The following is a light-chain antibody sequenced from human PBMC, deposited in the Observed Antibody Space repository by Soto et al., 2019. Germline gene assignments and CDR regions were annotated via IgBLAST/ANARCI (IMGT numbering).Light chain of an antibody. CDR3: SSYTASNILEV. V-gene: IGLV2-14*02. CDR1: SSDVGAYNL. J-gene: IGLJ1*01. Sequence: QSALTQPASVSGSPEQSITISCTGTSSDVGAYNLVSWYQQHPGKAPRLIIYEGSKRPSGVSNRFSGSKSGNTASLTISGLQAEDEADYYCSSYTASNILEVFGTGTKLTVL. CDR2: EGS.